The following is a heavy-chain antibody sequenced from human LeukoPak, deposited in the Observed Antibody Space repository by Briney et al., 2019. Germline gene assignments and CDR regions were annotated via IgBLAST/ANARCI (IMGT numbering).Heavy chain of an antibody. CDR2: ISWNSGSI. J-gene: IGHJ6*03. CDR1: GFTFDDYA. D-gene: IGHD2/OR15-2a*01. CDR3: ARVAVIYYYYMEV. Sequence: GGSLRLSCAASGFTFDDYAMHWVRQAPGKGLEWVSGISWNSGSIGYADSVKGRFIISRDNAKNSLYLQMNSLRAEDTAVYYCARVAVIYYYYMEVWGKGTTVTVSS. V-gene: IGHV3-9*01.